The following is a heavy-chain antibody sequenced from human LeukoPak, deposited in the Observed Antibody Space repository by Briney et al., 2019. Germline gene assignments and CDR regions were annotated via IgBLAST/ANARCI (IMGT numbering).Heavy chain of an antibody. J-gene: IGHJ6*03. V-gene: IGHV1-24*01. D-gene: IGHD6-13*01. CDR3: ATSSSSSWFPRSYCYYYYMGV. CDR1: GYTLTELS. CDR2: FDPEDGET. Sequence: ASVKVSCKVSGYTLTELSMHWVRQAPGKGLERMGGFDPEDGETIYAQKFQGRVTMTEDTSTDTAYMELSSLRSEDTAVYYCATSSSSSWFPRSYCYYYYMGVWGKGTTVTVSS.